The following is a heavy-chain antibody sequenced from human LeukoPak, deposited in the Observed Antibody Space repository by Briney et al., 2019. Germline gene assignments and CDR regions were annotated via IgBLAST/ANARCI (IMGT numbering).Heavy chain of an antibody. D-gene: IGHD5-18*01. V-gene: IGHV4-59*08. CDR1: GGSISSYY. J-gene: IGHJ3*02. CDR3: ARLTAMVDRAFDI. CDR2: IYYSGST. Sequence: SETLSLTCTVSGGSISSYYWSWTRQPPGKGLEWIGYIYYSGSTNYNPSLKSRVTISVDTSKNQFSLKLSSVTAADTAVYYCARLTAMVDRAFDIWGQGTMVTVSS.